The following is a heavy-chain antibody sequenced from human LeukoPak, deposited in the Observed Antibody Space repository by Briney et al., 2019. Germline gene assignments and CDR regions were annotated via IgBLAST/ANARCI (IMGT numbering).Heavy chain of an antibody. CDR3: AREKIAARKSYYYYGMDV. CDR1: GFTFSSYG. V-gene: IGHV3-33*01. Sequence: GRSLRLSCAASGFTFSSYGTHWVRQAPGKGLEWVAVIWYDGSNKYYADSVKGRFTISRDNSKNTLYLQMNSLRAEDTAVYYCAREKIAARKSYYYYGMDVWGQGTTVTVSS. CDR2: IWYDGSNK. J-gene: IGHJ6*02. D-gene: IGHD6-6*01.